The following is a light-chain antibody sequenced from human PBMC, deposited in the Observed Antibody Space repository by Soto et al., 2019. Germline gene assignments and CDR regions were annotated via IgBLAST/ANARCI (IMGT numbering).Light chain of an antibody. V-gene: IGKV3-20*01. J-gene: IGKJ5*01. Sequence: EIVLTQSPGTLSLSPGERATLSCRASQRVSSTFLAWYQQKPGQAPSLLIYDTSTRATGIPDRFSGGGSGTDFTLTISRLEPEDFAVYYCQQYGGSPPITFGQGTRLEIK. CDR1: QRVSSTF. CDR3: QQYGGSPPIT. CDR2: DTS.